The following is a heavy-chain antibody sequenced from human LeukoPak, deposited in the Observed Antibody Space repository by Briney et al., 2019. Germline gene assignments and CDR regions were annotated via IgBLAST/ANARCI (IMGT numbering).Heavy chain of an antibody. CDR3: ARWPGYSSSWGDY. V-gene: IGHV4-34*01. J-gene: IGHJ4*02. Sequence: SETLSLTCAVYGGSFSGYYWSWIRQPPGKGLEWIGEINHSGSTNYNPSLKNRVTISVDTSKNQFPLKLSSVTAADTAVYYCARWPGYSSSWGDYWGQGTLVTVSS. CDR1: GGSFSGYY. D-gene: IGHD6-13*01. CDR2: INHSGST.